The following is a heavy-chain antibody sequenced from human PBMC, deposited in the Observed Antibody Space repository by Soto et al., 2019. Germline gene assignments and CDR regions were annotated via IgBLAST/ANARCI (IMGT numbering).Heavy chain of an antibody. CDR1: GFSFGNYW. CDR3: ATDILDY. V-gene: IGHV3-7*05. CDR2: INQNGSEK. Sequence: EVQLVESGGDLVQPGGSLRLSCAVSGFSFGNYWMSWVRQASGKGLEWVGNINQNGSEKYYVDSVEGRFTISRDNAKNSVYLQMNSLGADDTAVYYCATDILDYWGQGTLVTVSS. J-gene: IGHJ4*02.